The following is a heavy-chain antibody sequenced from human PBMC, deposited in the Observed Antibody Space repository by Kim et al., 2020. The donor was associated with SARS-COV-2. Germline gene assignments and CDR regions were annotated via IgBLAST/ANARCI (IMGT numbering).Heavy chain of an antibody. CDR2: MNQDGSQK. CDR1: GFTFSRSW. D-gene: IGHD3-16*01. V-gene: IGHV3-7*01. J-gene: IGHJ4*02. Sequence: GGSLRLSCEASGFTFSRSWMSWVRQAPGKGLEWVANMNQDGSQKNYVDSEKGRFTISRDNAKNSLFLQMNSLRPEDTAMYYCAREISYERFDYWGQGTVVTVSA. CDR3: AREISYERFDY.